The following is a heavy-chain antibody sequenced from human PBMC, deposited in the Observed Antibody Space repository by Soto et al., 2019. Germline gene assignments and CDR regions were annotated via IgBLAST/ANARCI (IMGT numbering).Heavy chain of an antibody. CDR1: GGSVSSGSYY. CDR3: AKDLGRYYLDY. V-gene: IGHV4-61*01. Sequence: SETLSLTCTVSGGSVSSGSYYWSWIRQPPGKGLEWIGYIYYSGSTNYNPSLKSRVTISVDTSKNQFSLKLSSVTAAATAVYYCAKDLGRYYLDYWGQGTQVTVSS. CDR2: IYYSGST. J-gene: IGHJ4*02.